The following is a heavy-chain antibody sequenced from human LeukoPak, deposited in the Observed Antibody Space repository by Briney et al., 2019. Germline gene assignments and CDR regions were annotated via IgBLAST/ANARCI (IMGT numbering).Heavy chain of an antibody. CDR3: ARGGNVWGSYRLNWFDP. CDR2: INPNSGGT. V-gene: IGHV1-2*04. J-gene: IGHJ5*02. CDR1: GYTFTGYY. D-gene: IGHD3-16*02. Sequence: GASVKVSCKASGYTFTGYYMHWVRQAPGQGLEWMGWINPNSGGTNYAQKFQGWVTMTRDTSISTAYMELSKLRSDDAAGYYWARGGNVWGSYRLNWFDPWGQGTLVTVSS.